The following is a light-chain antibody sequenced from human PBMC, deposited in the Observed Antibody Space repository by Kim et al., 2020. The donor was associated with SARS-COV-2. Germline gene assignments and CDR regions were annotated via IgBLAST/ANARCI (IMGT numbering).Light chain of an antibody. CDR2: QHS. CDR1: KLGDKY. CDR3: QAWDTSAVV. J-gene: IGLJ2*01. Sequence: SYELTQPPSVSVSPGQTASITCSGDKLGDKYACWYQQKPGQSPVLVIYQHSKRPSGIPERFSGSNSGNTATLTISGTQPMDEADYYCQAWDTSAVVFGGGTQLTVL. V-gene: IGLV3-1*01.